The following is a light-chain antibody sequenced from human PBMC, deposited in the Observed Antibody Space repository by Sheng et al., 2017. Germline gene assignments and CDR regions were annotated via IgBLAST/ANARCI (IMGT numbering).Light chain of an antibody. J-gene: IGKJ2*01. CDR3: QQFSSSPYT. CDR2: GAS. V-gene: IGKV3-20*01. Sequence: EVVLTQSPGTLSLSPGENATLSCRASQTISSISLAWYQQKSGQTPRLLIYGASSRATGVPEKFSAGGSGTDFTLTISRLEPEDFAVYYCQQFSSSPYTFGQGTKLEVK. CDR1: QTISSIS.